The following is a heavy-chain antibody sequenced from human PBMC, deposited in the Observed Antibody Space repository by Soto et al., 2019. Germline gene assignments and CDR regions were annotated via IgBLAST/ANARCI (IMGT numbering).Heavy chain of an antibody. J-gene: IGHJ5*02. CDR3: ARDPTAVTSRFDP. V-gene: IGHV3-21*01. CDR2: ISSSSSYI. Sequence: EVQLVESGGGLVKPGGSLRLSCAASGFTFSSYSMNWVRQAPGKGLEWVSSISSSSSYIYYADSVKGRFTISRDNAKNSLYLQINSLRAEDTAVYYCARDPTAVTSRFDPWGQGTLVTVSS. D-gene: IGHD4-4*01. CDR1: GFTFSSYS.